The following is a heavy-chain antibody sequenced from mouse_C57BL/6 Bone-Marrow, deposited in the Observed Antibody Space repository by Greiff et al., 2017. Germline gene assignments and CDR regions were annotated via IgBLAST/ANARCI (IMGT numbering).Heavy chain of an antibody. D-gene: IGHD1-1*01. V-gene: IGHV1-69*01. CDR1: GYTFTSYW. CDR2: IDPSDSYT. Sequence: QVQLQQPGAGLVMPGASVKLSCKASGYTFTSYWMHWVKQRPGQGLEWIGEIDPSDSYTNYNQKFKGKSPLTVDKSSSTASMQLRSLTSEDSAVYYGAREGGGSSLFAYWGQGTLVTVSA. CDR3: AREGGGSSLFAY. J-gene: IGHJ3*01.